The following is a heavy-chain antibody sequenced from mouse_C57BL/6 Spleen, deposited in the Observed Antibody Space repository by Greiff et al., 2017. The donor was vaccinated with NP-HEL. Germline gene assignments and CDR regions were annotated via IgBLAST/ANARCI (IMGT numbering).Heavy chain of an antibody. V-gene: IGHV1-63*01. Sequence: VQLVESGAELVRPGTSVKMSCKASGYTFTNYWIGWAKQRPGHGLEWIGDIYPGGGYTNYNEKFKGKATLTADKSSSTAYMQFSSLTSEDSAIYYCARGGSDPYYDAMDYWGQGTSVTVSS. CDR1: GYTFTNYW. CDR2: IYPGGGYT. J-gene: IGHJ4*01. D-gene: IGHD1-1*01. CDR3: ARGGSDPYYDAMDY.